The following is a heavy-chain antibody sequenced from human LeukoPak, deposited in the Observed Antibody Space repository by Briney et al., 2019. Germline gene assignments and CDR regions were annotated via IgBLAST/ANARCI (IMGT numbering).Heavy chain of an antibody. CDR2: VSYSGST. J-gene: IGHJ4*02. CDR1: GDSISTYY. CDR3: ARDSMGPAVAGTRLAVGFDY. Sequence: SETLSLTCTVSGDSISTYYWSWIRQPPGKGLECIGHVSYSGSTDYNPSLKSRLTMSIDSSMNQFSLKLSSVTAADTAVYYCARDSMGPAVAGTRLAVGFDYWGQGTLVTVSS. D-gene: IGHD6-19*01. V-gene: IGHV4-59*12.